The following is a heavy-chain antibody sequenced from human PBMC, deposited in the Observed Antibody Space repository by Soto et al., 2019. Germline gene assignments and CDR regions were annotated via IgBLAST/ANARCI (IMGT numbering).Heavy chain of an antibody. CDR1: GFTFSSYA. D-gene: IGHD3-3*01. CDR3: AKSEQYYDFWSGYTPLDY. J-gene: IGHJ4*02. Sequence: GGSLRLSCAASGFTFSSYAMSWVRQAPGKGLEWVSAISGSGGSTYYADSVKGRFTISRDNSKNTLYLQMNSLRAEDTAVYYCAKSEQYYDFWSGYTPLDYWGQGTLVTISS. V-gene: IGHV3-23*01. CDR2: ISGSGGST.